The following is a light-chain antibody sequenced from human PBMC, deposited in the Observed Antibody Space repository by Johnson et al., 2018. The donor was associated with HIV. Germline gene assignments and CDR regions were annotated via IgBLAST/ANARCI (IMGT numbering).Light chain of an antibody. Sequence: QSVLTQPPSVSAAPGQKVTISCSGSSSNIGNNYVSWYQQLPRTAPKLLIYDNNKRPSGIPDRFSGSKSGTSATLGITGLQTGDEADYYCGTWDSSLSVYVFATGTKVTVL. CDR1: SSNIGNNY. CDR3: GTWDSSLSVYV. V-gene: IGLV1-51*01. J-gene: IGLJ1*01. CDR2: DNN.